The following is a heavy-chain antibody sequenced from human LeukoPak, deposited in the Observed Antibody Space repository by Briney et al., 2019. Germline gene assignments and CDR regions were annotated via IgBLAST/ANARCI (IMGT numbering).Heavy chain of an antibody. V-gene: IGHV1-69*05. CDR1: GYTFTSYA. Sequence: SVKVSCKASGYTFTSYAMNWERQAPGQGLEWMGGIIPIFGTANYAQKFQGRVTITTDESTSTAYMELSSLRSEDTAVYYCAMVLDAFDIWGQGTMVTVSS. J-gene: IGHJ3*02. CDR2: IIPIFGTA. CDR3: AMVLDAFDI.